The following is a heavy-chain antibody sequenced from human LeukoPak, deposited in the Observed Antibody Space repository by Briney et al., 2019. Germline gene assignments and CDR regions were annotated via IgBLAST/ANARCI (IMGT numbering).Heavy chain of an antibody. J-gene: IGHJ6*02. CDR2: INPNSGGT. CDR3: ARDLYCSGGSCYPLGYYFYAMDV. Sequence: ASVNVSCKASGYTFSDYYMHWVRQAPGQGLEWMGWINPNSGGTNYAQQFQGRVTMTRDTSISTAYMELSSLRSDDTAVYSCARDLYCSGGSCYPLGYYFYAMDVWGQGTTVTVSS. D-gene: IGHD2-15*01. CDR1: GYTFSDYY. V-gene: IGHV1-2*02.